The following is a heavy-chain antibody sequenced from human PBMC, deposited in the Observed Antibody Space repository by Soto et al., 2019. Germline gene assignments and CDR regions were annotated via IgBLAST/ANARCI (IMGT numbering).Heavy chain of an antibody. CDR1: GQSFSGHS. J-gene: IGHJ4*02. CDR3: ARGSGIVALPGELEDVNYDY. V-gene: IGHV4-34*01. D-gene: IGHD1-1*01. CDR2: INERGST. Sequence: QVQLQQWGAGLVKPSETLSLSCAVYGQSFSGHSWAWIRQPPGKGLEWIGEINERGSTYYNPSLKSRVTISTDTSKNQCSLKLSSVSAADTAAYFCARGSGIVALPGELEDVNYDYWGQGTLVNVSS.